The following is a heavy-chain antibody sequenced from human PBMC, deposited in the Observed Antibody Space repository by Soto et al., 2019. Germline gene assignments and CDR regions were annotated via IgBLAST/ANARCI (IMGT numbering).Heavy chain of an antibody. Sequence: SETLSLTCAVSGYSISSGYYWGWIREPPGKGLEWIGSIYHSGSTYYNPSLKSRVTISVDTSKNQFSLKLSSVTAADTAVYYCARGHMVRGVIVLGSLYNWFDPWGQGTLVTVSS. V-gene: IGHV4-38-2*01. CDR2: IYHSGST. J-gene: IGHJ5*02. CDR3: ARGHMVRGVIVLGSLYNWFDP. CDR1: GYSISSGYY. D-gene: IGHD3-10*01.